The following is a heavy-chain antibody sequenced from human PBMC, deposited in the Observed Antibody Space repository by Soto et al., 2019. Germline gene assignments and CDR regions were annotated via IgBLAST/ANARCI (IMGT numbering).Heavy chain of an antibody. Sequence: GGSLRLSCAASGFTFSSYGMHWVRQAPGKGLEWVAVISYDGSNKYYADSVKGRFTISRDNSKNTLYLQMNCLRAEDTAVYYYGRGRLWRYCCGGSDYQEFSQHRARGTLDPVSA. D-gene: IGHD2-15*01. CDR3: GRGRLWRYCCGGSDYQEFSQH. CDR2: ISYDGSNK. V-gene: IGHV3-30*03. CDR1: GFTFSSYG. J-gene: IGHJ1*01.